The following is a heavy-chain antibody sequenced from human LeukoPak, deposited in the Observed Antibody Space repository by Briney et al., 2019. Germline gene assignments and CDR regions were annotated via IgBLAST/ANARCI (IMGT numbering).Heavy chain of an antibody. D-gene: IGHD3-10*01. CDR1: GFTFSGYD. V-gene: IGHV3-13*01. J-gene: IGHJ6*02. Sequence: GGSLRLSCAASGFTFSGYDMHWVRQATGKGLEWVSGIDTAGDTYYPGSVRGRFTISRENAKNSLYLQMNSLRAGDTAVYYCARGEAIIRGVGMDVWGQGTTVTVSS. CDR2: IDTAGDT. CDR3: ARGEAIIRGVGMDV.